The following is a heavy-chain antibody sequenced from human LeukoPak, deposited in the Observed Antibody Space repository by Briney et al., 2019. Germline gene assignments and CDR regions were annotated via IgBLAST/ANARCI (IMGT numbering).Heavy chain of an antibody. D-gene: IGHD2-2*01. CDR1: GYSFTSYW. J-gene: IGHJ4*02. Sequence: GGSLKISCKGSGYSFTSYWIAWVRQMPGKGLEWMGIIYPGDSDTRYSPSFQGQVTTSVDKSVSAAYLQWSSLKASDTAMYYCASPPTRECSSISCPLSYWGQGTLVTVSS. CDR3: ASPPTRECSSISCPLSY. CDR2: IYPGDSDT. V-gene: IGHV5-51*01.